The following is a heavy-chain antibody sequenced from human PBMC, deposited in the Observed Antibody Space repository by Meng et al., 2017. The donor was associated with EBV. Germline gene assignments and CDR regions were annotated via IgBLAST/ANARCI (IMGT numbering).Heavy chain of an antibody. CDR3: AKSSSSTPGVVDS. J-gene: IGHJ4*02. CDR2: IYDGGTT. D-gene: IGHD2-2*01. Sequence: QGSGPGLVKPSETLSLTCTVSGASVSGGTFHWSWIRQPPGKELQWIGYIYDGGTTIYNPSLKRRVTIFLDTSRNQFSLGLRSVTTADTAVYYCAKSSSSTPGVVDSWGQGTLVTVSS. V-gene: IGHV4-61*01. CDR1: GASVSGGTFH.